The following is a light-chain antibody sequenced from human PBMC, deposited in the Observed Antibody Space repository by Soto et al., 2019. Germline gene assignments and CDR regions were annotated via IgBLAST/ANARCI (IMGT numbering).Light chain of an antibody. Sequence: DIVMTQSPDSLAVSLGERATINCKSSQSVLHSSNNKNYLAWYQQKPGQPPKLLIYWASARESGVPDRFSGSGSGTDFTLTISSLQAEDVATYYCQQYYNSPPTTPPTFGQGTKLEI. CDR1: QSVLHSSNNKNY. V-gene: IGKV4-1*01. J-gene: IGKJ2*01. CDR3: QQYYNSPPTTPPT. CDR2: WAS.